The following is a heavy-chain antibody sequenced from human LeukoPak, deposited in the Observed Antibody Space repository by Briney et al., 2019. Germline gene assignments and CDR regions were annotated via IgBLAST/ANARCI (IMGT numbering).Heavy chain of an antibody. CDR3: AKLHATSVTTSDDY. D-gene: IGHD4-11*01. Sequence: PGGSLRLSCAASGFTFSSFAMSWVRQAPGKGLEWVSSISGSGSSTYYADSVKGRFTISRDNSKNTLYLQMSSPRAEDAAVYYCAKLHATSVTTSDDYWGQGTLVTVSS. CDR2: ISGSGSST. CDR1: GFTFSSFA. V-gene: IGHV3-23*01. J-gene: IGHJ4*02.